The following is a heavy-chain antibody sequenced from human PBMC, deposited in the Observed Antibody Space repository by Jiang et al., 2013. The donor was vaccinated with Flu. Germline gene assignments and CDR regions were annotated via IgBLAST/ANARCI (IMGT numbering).Heavy chain of an antibody. Sequence: QLVESGTEVKKPGASVKVSCKASGYTFTDYYMHWVRQAPGQGLEWMGWINPNSGGTNYAQKFQGWVTMTRDTSISTAYMELSRLTSDDTAVYYCATGRGYGQLVAFDYWGQGTLVTVSS. CDR3: ATGRGYGQLVAFDY. D-gene: IGHD6-6*01. J-gene: IGHJ4*02. CDR2: INPNSGGT. CDR1: GYTFTDYY. V-gene: IGHV1-2*04.